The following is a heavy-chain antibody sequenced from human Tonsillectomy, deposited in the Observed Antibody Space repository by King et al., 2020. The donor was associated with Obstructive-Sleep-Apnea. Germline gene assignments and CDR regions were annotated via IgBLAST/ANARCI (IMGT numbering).Heavy chain of an antibody. CDR3: TSRIQLWLQGGLFDY. Sequence: VQLVESGGGLVQPGGSLKLSCAASGFTFSGSAMHWVRQASGKGLEWVGRIRSKANSYATAYAASVKGRFTISRDDSKNTAYLQMNSLKTEDTAVYYCTSRIQLWLQGGLFDYWGQGTLVTVSS. V-gene: IGHV3-73*01. CDR1: GFTFSGSA. D-gene: IGHD5-18*01. J-gene: IGHJ4*02. CDR2: IRSKANSYAT.